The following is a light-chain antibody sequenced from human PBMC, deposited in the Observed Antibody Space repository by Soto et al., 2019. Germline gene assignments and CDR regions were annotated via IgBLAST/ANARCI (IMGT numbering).Light chain of an antibody. CDR3: QQYNTYSSLT. V-gene: IGKV1-5*01. CDR1: QRISSW. J-gene: IGKJ4*01. CDR2: SAS. Sequence: TQVTQSTSSVSSSGGIRFTITFPVSQRISSWLAWYQQKPGKAPKLLIYSASTLESGVPSRFSGSGYGTEFSLTISSLQPDDFATYYCQQYNTYSSLTFGGGTKVDIK.